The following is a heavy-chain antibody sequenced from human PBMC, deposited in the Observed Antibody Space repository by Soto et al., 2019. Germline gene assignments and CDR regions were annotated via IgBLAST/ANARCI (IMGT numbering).Heavy chain of an antibody. V-gene: IGHV4-39*02. CDR2: IYYSGST. Sequence: SETLSLTCTVSGGFISSSTNYWGWIRQPPGKGLESIGTIYYSGSTSYNPSLESRLTISVDTSKNQFSLRLTSVTAADTAMYYCAREKGYISGPKNFDSWGQGTLVTVSS. CDR1: GGFISSSTNY. J-gene: IGHJ4*02. D-gene: IGHD5-12*01. CDR3: AREKGYISGPKNFDS.